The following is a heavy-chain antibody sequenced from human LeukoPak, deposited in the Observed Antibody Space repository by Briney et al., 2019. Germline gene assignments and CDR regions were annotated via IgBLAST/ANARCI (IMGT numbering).Heavy chain of an antibody. CDR1: GGTFSSYA. CDR3: VRDGSYYDSTGYYYPY. D-gene: IGHD3-22*01. V-gene: IGHV1-69*13. CDR2: ITPMFGTA. J-gene: IGHJ4*02. Sequence: ASVKVSCKASGGTFSSYAISWVRQAPGQGLEWMGGITPMFGTANYAQKFQGRVTITADESTSTAYMELSSLRSEDTAVYYCVRDGSYYDSTGYYYPYWGQGTLVTVSS.